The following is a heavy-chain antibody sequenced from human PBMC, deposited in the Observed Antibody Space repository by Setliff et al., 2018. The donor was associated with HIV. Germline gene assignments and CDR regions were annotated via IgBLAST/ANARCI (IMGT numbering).Heavy chain of an antibody. V-gene: IGHV1-69*13. J-gene: IGHJ6*03. D-gene: IGHD3-10*01. CDR1: GGTFSTYV. CDR2: IITIFGTP. Sequence: SVKVSCKTSGGTFSTYVISWVRQAPGQGLEWMGGIITIFGTPNYAQKFQDRVTITADESTTTVYMELSSLTSEDTAVYYRAVKPSETLYKRFGDLFGGGGRYYHYYYYMDAWGKGTTVTVSS. CDR3: AVKPSETLYKRFGDLFGGGGRYYHYYYYMDA.